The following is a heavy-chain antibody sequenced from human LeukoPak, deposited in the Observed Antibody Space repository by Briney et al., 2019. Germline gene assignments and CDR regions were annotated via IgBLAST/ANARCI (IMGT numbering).Heavy chain of an antibody. CDR2: ISAYNGNT. CDR1: GYTFTSYG. Sequence: GASVKVSCKASGYTFTSYGISWVRQAPGQGLEWMGWISAYNGNTNYAQKLQGRVTMTTDTSTSTAYMELRSLRSDDTAVYHCARDQELWGVVAEFDYWGQGTLVTVSS. V-gene: IGHV1-18*01. CDR3: ARDQELWGVVAEFDY. J-gene: IGHJ4*02. D-gene: IGHD2-15*01.